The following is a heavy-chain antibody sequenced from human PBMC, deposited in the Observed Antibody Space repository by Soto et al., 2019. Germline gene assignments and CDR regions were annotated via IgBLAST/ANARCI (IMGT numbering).Heavy chain of an antibody. CDR1: GGTFNSHT. Sequence: QVQLVQSGAKVKRPGSSVKVSCKASGGTFNSHTINWVRQAPGQGLEWVGRVVPLLGIESHPQKFKDRLTIAADTSTGSVFMELSNLRSEDTAVYYCTRDCPEKDVVPVPRQHFDSWGPRTLLTVSS. J-gene: IGHJ4*02. CDR3: TRDCPEKDVVPVPRQHFDS. CDR2: VVPLLGIE. D-gene: IGHD2-21*01. V-gene: IGHV1-69*08.